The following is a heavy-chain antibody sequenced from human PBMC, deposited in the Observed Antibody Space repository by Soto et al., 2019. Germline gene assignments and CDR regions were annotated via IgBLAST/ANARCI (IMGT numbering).Heavy chain of an antibody. D-gene: IGHD2-8*02. CDR3: ARRTGGYYYYGMDV. Sequence: TSETLSLTCTVSGGSISSSSYYWGWIRQPPGKGLEWIGSIYYSGSTYYNPSLKSRVTISVDTSKNQFSLKLSSVTAADTAVYYCARRTGGYYYYGMDVWGQGTTVTVSS. J-gene: IGHJ6*02. CDR1: GGSISSSSYY. CDR2: IYYSGST. V-gene: IGHV4-39*01.